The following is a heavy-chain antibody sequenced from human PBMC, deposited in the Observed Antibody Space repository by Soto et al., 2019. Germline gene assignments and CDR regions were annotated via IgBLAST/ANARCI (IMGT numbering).Heavy chain of an antibody. Sequence: GESLKISCKASGYTFTSYWRGWVRQMPGKGPEWMGIINPHDSDVRYSPSFQGQVTISADKAISTVYLRWNSLKASDTAMYFCTRQMIQPQMRYNMDVWGQGTTVTVS. J-gene: IGHJ6*02. CDR1: GYTFTSYW. CDR3: TRQMIQPQMRYNMDV. CDR2: INPHDSDV. D-gene: IGHD1-1*01. V-gene: IGHV5-51*01.